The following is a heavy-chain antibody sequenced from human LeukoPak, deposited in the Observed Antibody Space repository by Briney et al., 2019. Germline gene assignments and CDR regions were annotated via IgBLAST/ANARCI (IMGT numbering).Heavy chain of an antibody. CDR1: GFTFSTYA. V-gene: IGHV3-23*01. J-gene: IGHJ4*02. Sequence: PGGSLRLSCAASGFTFSTYAMSWVRQIPGKGLEWVSAISGSDGGTYYADSVKGRFTISRDNSRSTLYLQMNTLRAEDTAVYFCAKSPVSSCRGSFCYPFDYWGQGNLVTVSS. CDR3: AKSPVSSCRGSFCYPFDY. D-gene: IGHD2-15*01. CDR2: ISGSDGGT.